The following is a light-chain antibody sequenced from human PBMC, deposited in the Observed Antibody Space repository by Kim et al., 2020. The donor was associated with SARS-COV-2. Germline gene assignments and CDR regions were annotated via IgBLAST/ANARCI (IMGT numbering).Light chain of an antibody. J-gene: IGKJ4*01. CDR2: KAS. CDR1: QSITGS. CDR3: KQYKNYPLT. Sequence: DIQMTQSPSTLSASVGDGVTITCRASQSITGSLAWYQQKAGKAPKVLIYKASSLKSGVPSRFSGSGSGTEFTLTISSLQPDDFATYYCKQYKNYPLTFGGGTKVDIK. V-gene: IGKV1-5*03.